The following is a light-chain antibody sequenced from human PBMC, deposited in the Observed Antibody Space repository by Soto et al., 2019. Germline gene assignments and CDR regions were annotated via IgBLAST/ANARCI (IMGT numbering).Light chain of an antibody. J-gene: IGKJ3*01. V-gene: IGKV3-11*01. CDR1: QSVSSN. CDR3: QQRGNWPPGFT. CDR2: DTS. Sequence: TVLTQSPATLSVSPGERATLSCRASQSVSSNLAWYQQKPGQAPRLLIYDTSNRATGIPARFSGSGSGTDFTLTISSLEPEDFAVYYCQQRGNWPPGFTFGPGTKVDIK.